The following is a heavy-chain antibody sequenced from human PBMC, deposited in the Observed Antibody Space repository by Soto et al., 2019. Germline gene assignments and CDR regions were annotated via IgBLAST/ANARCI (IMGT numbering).Heavy chain of an antibody. D-gene: IGHD6-19*01. J-gene: IGHJ6*02. V-gene: IGHV3-74*01. CDR1: GFTFSSYW. CDR2: INSDGSST. CDR3: ARDQGSGLYYYYYGMDV. Sequence: GESLKISCAASGFTFSSYWMHWVRQAPGKGLVWVSRINSDGSSTSYADSVKGRFTISRDNAKNTLYLQMNSLRAEDTAVYYCARDQGSGLYYYYYGMDVWGQGTTVTVSS.